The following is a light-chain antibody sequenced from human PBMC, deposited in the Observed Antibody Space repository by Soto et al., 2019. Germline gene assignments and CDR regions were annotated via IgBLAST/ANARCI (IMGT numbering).Light chain of an antibody. J-gene: IGKJ4*01. CDR2: AAS. Sequence: DIQMTQSPSSLSASVGDRVTITCRASQSISSYLNWDQQKPGKAPKLLIYAASSLQSGVPSRFSGSGSGTDFTFTISSLQPEDIATYYCQQYDNLVTFGGGTKVDIK. CDR3: QQYDNLVT. CDR1: QSISSY. V-gene: IGKV1-33*01.